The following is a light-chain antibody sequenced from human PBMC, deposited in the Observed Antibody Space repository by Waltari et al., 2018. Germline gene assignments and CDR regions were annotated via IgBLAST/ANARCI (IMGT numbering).Light chain of an antibody. CDR1: QLVDNF. V-gene: IGKV1-39*01. CDR3: QQSYTTPYT. J-gene: IGKJ2*01. CDR2: AAS. Sequence: IKMHQSTLSPSVSVGDRVTITCRASQLVDNFLNWYQQKPGQAPSLLIYAASSLQSGVPSRFSGSGSGTDFTLTISSLQPEDFATYYCQQSYTTPYTFGQGTRLDIK.